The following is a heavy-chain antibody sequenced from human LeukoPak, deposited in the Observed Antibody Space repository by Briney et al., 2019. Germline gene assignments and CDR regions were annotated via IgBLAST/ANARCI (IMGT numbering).Heavy chain of an antibody. D-gene: IGHD2-8*01. J-gene: IGHJ4*02. V-gene: IGHV4-34*01. CDR2: INHSGST. CDR1: GGSFSGYY. Sequence: SETLSLTCAVYGGSFSGYYWSWIRQPPGKGLEWIGEINHSGSTNYNPSLKSRVTISVDTSKNQFSLKLSSVTAADTAVYYCARVMSAWGQGTLVTVSS. CDR3: ARVMSA.